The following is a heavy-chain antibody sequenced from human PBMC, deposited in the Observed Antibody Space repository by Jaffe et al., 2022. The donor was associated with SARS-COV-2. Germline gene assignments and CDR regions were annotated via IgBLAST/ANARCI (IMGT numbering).Heavy chain of an antibody. J-gene: IGHJ4*02. Sequence: EVQLVESGGGLVQPGRSLRLSCAASGFTFDDYAMHWVRQAPGKGLEWVSGISWNSGSIGYADSVKGRFTISRDNAKNSLYLQMNSLRAEDTALYYCAKDQLGRTVRSDYGLDYWGQGTLVTVSS. V-gene: IGHV3-9*01. CDR1: GFTFDDYA. CDR3: AKDQLGRTVRSDYGLDY. CDR2: ISWNSGSI. D-gene: IGHD4-17*01.